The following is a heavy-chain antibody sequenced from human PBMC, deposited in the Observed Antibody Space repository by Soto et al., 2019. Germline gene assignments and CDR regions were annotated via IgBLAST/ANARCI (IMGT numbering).Heavy chain of an antibody. CDR1: GFTFSSYA. V-gene: IGHV3-23*01. CDR2: ISTGGAFT. Sequence: EVQLLESGGGLVQPGGSLTLSCAASGFTFSSYAMAWVRQSPGKGLECVSAISTGGAFTYYGDSLQGRFTISRDDSRNTLYLKMSDRRADDTAVYYCAKGELDTPRVYDFWGQGTLLTVSS. CDR3: AKGELDTPRVYDF. J-gene: IGHJ4*02. D-gene: IGHD1-1*01.